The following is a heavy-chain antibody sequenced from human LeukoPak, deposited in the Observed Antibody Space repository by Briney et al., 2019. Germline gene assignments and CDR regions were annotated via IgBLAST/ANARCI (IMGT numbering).Heavy chain of an antibody. CDR1: GYTFTSHW. CDR2: IDPSDSNI. D-gene: IGHD2-15*01. CDR3: ARQRCSGGTCYDDAFDI. V-gene: IGHV5-10-1*01. Sequence: GESLKISCKGSGYTFTSHWISWLRQMPGKGLEWMGRIDPSDSNIDYSPSFQGHVTISVDKSSSTAYLQWSSLKASDTAMYYCARQRCSGGTCYDDAFDIWGQGTMVTVSS. J-gene: IGHJ3*02.